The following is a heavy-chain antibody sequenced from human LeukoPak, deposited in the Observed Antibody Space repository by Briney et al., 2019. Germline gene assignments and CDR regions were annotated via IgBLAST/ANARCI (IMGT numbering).Heavy chain of an antibody. CDR2: IYISGTT. J-gene: IGHJ4*02. CDR1: GGSMSSYF. CDR3: ARVGMVTAKDY. V-gene: IGHV4-4*07. D-gene: IGHD2-21*02. Sequence: SETLSLTCTVSGGSMSSYFWSWIRQPAGKGLEWIGRIYISGTTNYNTTLKSRLTMSVDTSKNQFSLRLSSVTAADTAVYYCARVGMVTAKDYWGQGTLVTVSS.